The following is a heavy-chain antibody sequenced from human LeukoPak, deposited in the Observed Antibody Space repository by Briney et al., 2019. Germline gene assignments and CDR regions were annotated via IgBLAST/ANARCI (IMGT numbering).Heavy chain of an antibody. CDR2: IYYSGST. V-gene: IGHV4-59*06. CDR1: GGSISSYY. D-gene: IGHD1-20*01. Sequence: PSETLSLTCTVSGGSISSYYWSWIRQPPGKGLEWIGYIYYSGSTYYNPSLKSRVTISVDTSKNQFSLKLSSVTAADTAVYYCARSYNWNHYFDYWGQGTLVTVSS. CDR3: ARSYNWNHYFDY. J-gene: IGHJ4*02.